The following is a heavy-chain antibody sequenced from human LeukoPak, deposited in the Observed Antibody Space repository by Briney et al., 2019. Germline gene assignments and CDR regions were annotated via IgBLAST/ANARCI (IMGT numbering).Heavy chain of an antibody. CDR2: IYYSGST. Sequence: TSETLSLTCTVSGGSISSSYWSWIRQPPGKGLEWIGYIYYSGSTYYNPSLKSRVTISVDTSKNQFSLNLRSVTAADTAVYYCARQGSYGDYARVDFWGQGTLVTVSS. V-gene: IGHV4-59*04. J-gene: IGHJ4*02. D-gene: IGHD4-17*01. CDR1: GGSISSSY. CDR3: ARQGSYGDYARVDF.